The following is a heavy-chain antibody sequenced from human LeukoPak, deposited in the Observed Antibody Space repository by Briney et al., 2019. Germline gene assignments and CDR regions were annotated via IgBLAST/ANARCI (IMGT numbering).Heavy chain of an antibody. J-gene: IGHJ4*02. D-gene: IGHD6-13*01. V-gene: IGHV1-2*06. Sequence: ASVKVSCKASGYTFAGYHIHWVRQAPGQGLEWMGRINPYSGDTNFAQKSQGRVTMTRDTSITTAHMDLSSLTPDDTAVYFCARDQGSLTRSWYTGYWGQGTQVTVSS. CDR3: ARDQGSLTRSWYTGY. CDR2: INPYSGDT. CDR1: GYTFAGYH.